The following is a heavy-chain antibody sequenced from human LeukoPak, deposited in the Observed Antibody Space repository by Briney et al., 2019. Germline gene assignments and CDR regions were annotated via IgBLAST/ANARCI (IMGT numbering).Heavy chain of an antibody. Sequence: PGGSLRLSCAASGGTFSSHSMHWVRQAPGKGLVWVSGISNDGTSTTYADSVKGRFTISRDNAKNTLYLQMHSLRAEDTAVCSCARGWFGPDSCGQGTLVTVSS. V-gene: IGHV3-74*01. CDR1: GGTFSSHS. D-gene: IGHD3-10*01. J-gene: IGHJ5*01. CDR3: ARGWFGPDS. CDR2: ISNDGTST.